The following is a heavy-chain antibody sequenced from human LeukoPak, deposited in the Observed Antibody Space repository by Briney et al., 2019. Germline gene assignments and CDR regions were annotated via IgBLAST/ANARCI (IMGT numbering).Heavy chain of an antibody. CDR3: ARGTSSSFDY. CDR2: ISAYNGNT. CDR1: GYTFINYG. V-gene: IGHV1-18*01. J-gene: IGHJ4*02. Sequence: ASVEVSCKASGYTFINYGISWVRQAPGQGLEWMGWISAYNGNTNYAQNLQGRVTTTTDTSTSTAYMELRSLRSDDTAVYYCARGTSSSFDYWGQGTLVTVSS. D-gene: IGHD6-13*01.